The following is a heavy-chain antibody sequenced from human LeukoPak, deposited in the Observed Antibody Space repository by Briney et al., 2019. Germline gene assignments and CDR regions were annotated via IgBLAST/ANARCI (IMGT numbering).Heavy chain of an antibody. CDR2: IYSGGST. CDR3: ARDVGQDYDFWSGYYQNFDY. D-gene: IGHD3-3*01. Sequence: PGGSLRLSCAASGFTVSSNYMSWVRQAPGKGLEWVSVIYSGGSTYYADSVKGRFTISRDNSKNTLYLQMNSLRAEDTAVYYCARDVGQDYDFWSGYYQNFDYWGQGTLVTVSS. CDR1: GFTVSSNY. J-gene: IGHJ4*02. V-gene: IGHV3-53*05.